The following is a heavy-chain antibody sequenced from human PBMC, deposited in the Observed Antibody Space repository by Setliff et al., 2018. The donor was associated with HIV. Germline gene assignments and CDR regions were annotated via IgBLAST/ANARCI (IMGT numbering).Heavy chain of an antibody. CDR3: ATCRHRPSNWFDP. CDR1: GGSVSSPSYY. J-gene: IGHJ5*02. V-gene: IGHV4-39*07. Sequence: PSETLSLTCAVSGGSVSSPSYYWGWIRQPPGKGLEWIGSVYNSGITFKNPSLKSRVSISVDRSGNQFSLRLTSVTAADTAVYYCATCRHRPSNWFDPWGQGTVVTVPS. CDR2: VYNSGIT.